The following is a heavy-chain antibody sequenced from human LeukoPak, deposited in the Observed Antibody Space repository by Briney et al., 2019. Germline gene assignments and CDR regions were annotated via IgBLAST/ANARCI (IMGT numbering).Heavy chain of an antibody. V-gene: IGHV3-48*01. CDR3: ARYSSGWYGWYFDP. Sequence: PGGSLRLSCTASGFTFSNAGMNWVRQAPGKGLEWVSYISSSSSTIYYADSVKGRFTISRDNAKNSLYLQMNSLRAEDTAVYYCARYSSGWYGWYFDPWGRGTLVTVSS. J-gene: IGHJ2*01. D-gene: IGHD6-19*01. CDR2: ISSSSSTI. CDR1: GFTFSNAG.